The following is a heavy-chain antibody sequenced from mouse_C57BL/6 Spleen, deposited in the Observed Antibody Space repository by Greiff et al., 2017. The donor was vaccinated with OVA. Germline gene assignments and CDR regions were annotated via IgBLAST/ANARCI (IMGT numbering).Heavy chain of an antibody. CDR2: IDPETGGT. J-gene: IGHJ3*01. D-gene: IGHD2-3*01. CDR1: GYTFTDYE. Sequence: QVHVKQSGAELVRPGASVTLSCKASGYTFTDYEMHWVKQTPVHGLEWIGAIDPETGGTAYNQKFKGKAILTADKSSSTAYMELRSLTSEDSAVYYCTRIGYYVGFAYWGQGTLVTVSA. V-gene: IGHV1-15*01. CDR3: TRIGYYVGFAY.